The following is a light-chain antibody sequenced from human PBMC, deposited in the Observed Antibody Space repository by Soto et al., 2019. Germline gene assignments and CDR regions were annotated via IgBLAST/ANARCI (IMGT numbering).Light chain of an antibody. Sequence: DIQLTQSPSFLSASVGDRVTITCRASQGISSYLAWYQHKPGKAPKLLIYAASTLQSGVPSRFSGGGSGTEFTLTISSLQPEDFATYYCQQLNSYPRTFGQGTRLEIK. CDR2: AAS. J-gene: IGKJ5*01. CDR1: QGISSY. V-gene: IGKV1-9*01. CDR3: QQLNSYPRT.